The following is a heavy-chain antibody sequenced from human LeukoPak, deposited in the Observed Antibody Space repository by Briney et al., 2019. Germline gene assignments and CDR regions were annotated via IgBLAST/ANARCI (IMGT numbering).Heavy chain of an antibody. CDR1: GGFISGYY. D-gene: IGHD3-10*01. CDR3: ARVFDSGSQAYFYYMDV. J-gene: IGHJ6*03. Sequence: SQTLSLTCTVSGGFISGYYWSWIRQPPGNGLEWIGYIYSSGSTNYNPSLKSRVTMSVATSKNQFSLKVSSVTAADTAVYYCARVFDSGSQAYFYYMDVWGKGTTVTIFS. V-gene: IGHV4-59*01. CDR2: IYSSGST.